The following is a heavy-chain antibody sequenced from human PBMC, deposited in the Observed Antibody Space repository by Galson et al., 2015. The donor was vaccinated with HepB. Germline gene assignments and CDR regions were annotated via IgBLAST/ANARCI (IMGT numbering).Heavy chain of an antibody. CDR3: ARVGEWELPDY. V-gene: IGHV3-53*01. D-gene: IGHD1-26*01. CDR2: IYSGGST. J-gene: IGHJ4*02. Sequence: SLRLSCAASGFTVSSNYMSWVRQAPGKGLEWVSVIYSGGSTYYADSVKGRFTISRDNSKYTLYLQMNSLRAEDTAVYYCARVGEWELPDYWGQGTLVTVSS. CDR1: GFTVSSNY.